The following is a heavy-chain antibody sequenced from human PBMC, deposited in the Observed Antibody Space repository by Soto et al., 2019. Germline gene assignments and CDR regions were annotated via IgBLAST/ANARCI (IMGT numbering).Heavy chain of an antibody. CDR1: GFTFSSYG. V-gene: IGHV3-30*18. CDR3: ANAIDQIAVAGMIDY. CDR2: ISYDGSNK. Sequence: QVQLVESGGGVVQPGRSLRLSCAASGFTFSSYGMHWVRQAPGKGLEWVAVISYDGSNKYYADSVKGRFTISRDNSKNTLYLQMNSLRAEDTAVYYCANAIDQIAVAGMIDYWGQGTLVTVSS. J-gene: IGHJ4*02. D-gene: IGHD6-19*01.